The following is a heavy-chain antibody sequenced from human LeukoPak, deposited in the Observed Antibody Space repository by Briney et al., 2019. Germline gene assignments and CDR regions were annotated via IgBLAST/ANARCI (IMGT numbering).Heavy chain of an antibody. CDR2: IYYSGST. CDR3: ARGLRGFWSGYYNY. J-gene: IGHJ4*02. Sequence: PSETLSLTCTVSGGSISSGDYYWSWIRQPPGKGLEWIGYIYYSGSTYYNPSLKSRVTISVDTSKNQFSLKLSSVTAADTAVYYCARGLRGFWSGYYNYWGQGTLVTVSS. V-gene: IGHV4-30-4*01. CDR1: GGSISSGDYY. D-gene: IGHD3-3*01.